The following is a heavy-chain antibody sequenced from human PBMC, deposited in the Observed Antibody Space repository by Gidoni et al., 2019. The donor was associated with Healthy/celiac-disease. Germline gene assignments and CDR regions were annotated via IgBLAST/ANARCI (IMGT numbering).Heavy chain of an antibody. V-gene: IGHV4-39*01. Sequence: QLQLQESGPGLVKPSATLSLTCTVSGGSISRSSYYWGWIRQPPGKGLEWIGSIYYSGSTYYNPSLKSRVTISVDTSKNQFSLKLSSVTAADTAVYYCARLGGYNYNDWFDPWGQGTLVTVSS. J-gene: IGHJ5*02. D-gene: IGHD5-12*01. CDR1: GGSISRSSYY. CDR3: ARLGGYNYNDWFDP. CDR2: IYYSGST.